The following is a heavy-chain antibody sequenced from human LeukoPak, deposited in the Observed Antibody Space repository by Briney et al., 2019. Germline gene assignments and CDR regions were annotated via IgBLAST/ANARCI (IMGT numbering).Heavy chain of an antibody. D-gene: IGHD2-2*02. V-gene: IGHV3-23*01. CDR2: ISWSGDNT. J-gene: IGHJ4*02. CDR1: GFIFSPYA. CDR3: AKAGCTSTSCYNNN. Sequence: GGSLRLSCAASGFIFSPYAMSWVRQAPGKRLEWVSVISWSGDNTYYADSVKGRFTISRDNSKNTLYLQMNSLRAEDTALYYCAKAGCTSTSCYNNNWGQGTLVTVSS.